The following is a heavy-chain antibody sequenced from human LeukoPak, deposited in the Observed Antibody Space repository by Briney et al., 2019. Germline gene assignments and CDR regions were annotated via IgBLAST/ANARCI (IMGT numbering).Heavy chain of an antibody. CDR3: ARHKAHQLLYNY. Sequence: SETLSLTCTVSGGSISSSIYYWGWIRQPPGKGLEWIGSIYYSGSTYYNPSLKSRVTISVDTSKNQFSLKLSSVTAADTAVYYCARHKAHQLLYNYWGQGTLVTVSS. J-gene: IGHJ4*02. D-gene: IGHD2-2*02. CDR2: IYYSGST. V-gene: IGHV4-39*01. CDR1: GGSISSSIYY.